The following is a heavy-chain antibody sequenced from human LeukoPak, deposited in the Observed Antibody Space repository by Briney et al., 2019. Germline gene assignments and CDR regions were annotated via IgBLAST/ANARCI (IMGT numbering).Heavy chain of an antibody. V-gene: IGHV4-34*01. Sequence: SETLSLTCAVYGGSFSGYYWSWIRQPPGKGLEWIGEINHSGSTNYNPSLKSRVTISVDTSKNQFSLKLSSVTAADTAVYYCARDPQTYYDFWSGYWGYYFDYWGQETLVTVSS. D-gene: IGHD3-3*01. CDR2: INHSGST. CDR1: GGSFSGYY. CDR3: ARDPQTYYDFWSGYWGYYFDY. J-gene: IGHJ4*02.